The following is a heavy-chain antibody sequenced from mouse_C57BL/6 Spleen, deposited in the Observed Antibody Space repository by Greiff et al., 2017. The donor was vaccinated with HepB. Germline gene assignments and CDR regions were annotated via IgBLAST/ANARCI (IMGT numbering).Heavy chain of an antibody. Sequence: QVQLQQSGAELVRPGTSVKVSCKASGYAFTNYLIEWVKQRPGQGLEWIGVINPGSGGTNYNEKFKGKATLTADKSSSTAYMQLSSLTSEDSAVYFCARGRYYYGSSEGDNFDYWGQGTTLTVSS. V-gene: IGHV1-54*01. CDR1: GYAFTNYL. CDR3: ARGRYYYGSSEGDNFDY. J-gene: IGHJ2*01. D-gene: IGHD1-1*01. CDR2: INPGSGGT.